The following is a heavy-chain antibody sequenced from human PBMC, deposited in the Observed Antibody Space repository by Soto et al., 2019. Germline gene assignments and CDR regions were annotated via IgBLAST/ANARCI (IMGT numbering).Heavy chain of an antibody. CDR2: INHSGST. CDR1: VGSFSGYY. D-gene: IGHD3-3*01. V-gene: IGHV4-34*01. J-gene: IGHJ5*02. Sequence: SETLSLTCSVYVGSFSGYYWSWIRQPPGKGLEWIGEINHSGSTNYNPSLKSRVTISVDTSKNQFSLKLSSVTAADTAVYYCARGMEKSLTIVGVVMFSNWLDHWGQGIMVT. CDR3: ARGMEKSLTIVGVVMFSNWLDH.